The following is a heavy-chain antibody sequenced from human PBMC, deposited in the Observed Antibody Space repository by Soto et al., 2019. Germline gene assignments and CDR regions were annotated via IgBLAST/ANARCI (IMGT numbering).Heavy chain of an antibody. CDR1: GFTFSSYA. CDR2: ISYDGSNK. J-gene: IGHJ4*02. D-gene: IGHD3-16*01. CDR3: VRDNRPDIMITFGGVSWDY. V-gene: IGHV3-30-3*01. Sequence: GGSLRLSCAASGFTFSSYAMHWVRQAPGKGLEWVAVISYDGSNKYYADSVKGRFTISRDNSKNTLYLQMNSLRAEDTAVYYCVRDNRPDIMITFGGVSWDYWGQGTLVTVSS.